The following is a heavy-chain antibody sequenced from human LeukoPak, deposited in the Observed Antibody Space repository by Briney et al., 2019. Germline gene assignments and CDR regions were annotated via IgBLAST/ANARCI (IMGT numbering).Heavy chain of an antibody. CDR2: MNPNSGNT. D-gene: IGHD3-10*01. J-gene: IGHJ4*02. Sequence: ASVKVSCKASGYTFTSYDINWVRQATGQGLGWMGWMNPNSGNTGYAQKFQGRVTMTRNTSISTAYMELSSLRSEDTAVYYCARGHYYGSGSYSEGYWGQGTLVTVSS. CDR1: GYTFTSYD. CDR3: ARGHYYGSGSYSEGY. V-gene: IGHV1-8*01.